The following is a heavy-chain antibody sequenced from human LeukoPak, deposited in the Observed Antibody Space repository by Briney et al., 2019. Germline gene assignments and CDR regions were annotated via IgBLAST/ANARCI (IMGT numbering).Heavy chain of an antibody. CDR1: GFTFSSYA. CDR3: ARGPMVRGVIMAMIVDY. Sequence: GGSLRLSCAASGFTFSSYAMHWVRQAPGKGLEWVAVISYDGSNKYYADSVKGRFTISRDNSKNTLYLQMSSLRAEDTAVYYCARGPMVRGVIMAMIVDYLGQGTLVTVSS. CDR2: ISYDGSNK. V-gene: IGHV3-30-3*01. D-gene: IGHD3-10*01. J-gene: IGHJ4*02.